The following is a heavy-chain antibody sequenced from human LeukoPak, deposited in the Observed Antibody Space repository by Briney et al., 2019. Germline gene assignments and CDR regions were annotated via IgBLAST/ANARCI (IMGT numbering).Heavy chain of an antibody. D-gene: IGHD3-10*01. V-gene: IGHV3-21*01. Sequence: GGSLRLSCAASGFIFSSYNMNWVRQAPGKGLEWVSSISSSSSYIYYADSVKGRFTISRDNAKDSLYLQMNSLRAEDTAVYYCVKGSGSYYYNWFDPWGQGTLVTVSS. J-gene: IGHJ5*02. CDR2: ISSSSSYI. CDR1: GFIFSSYN. CDR3: VKGSGSYYYNWFDP.